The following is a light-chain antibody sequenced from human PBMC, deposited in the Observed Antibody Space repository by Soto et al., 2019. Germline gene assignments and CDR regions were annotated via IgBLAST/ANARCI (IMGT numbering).Light chain of an antibody. CDR1: QSISGW. CDR2: AAS. J-gene: IGKJ1*01. V-gene: IGKV1-5*01. Sequence: DIQMTQSPSTLSASVGDRVTITCRASQSISGWLAWYQQKPGKAPKLLISAASSLESGVPSRFSGRGSGTTFTLTISSLQPVDFATFYCQQSYSTPRTFGQGTKVDIK. CDR3: QQSYSTPRT.